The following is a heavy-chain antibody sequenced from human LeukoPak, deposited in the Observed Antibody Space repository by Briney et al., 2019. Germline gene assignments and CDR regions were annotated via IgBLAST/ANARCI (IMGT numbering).Heavy chain of an antibody. CDR3: ARPYYDILTGYFEDY. V-gene: IGHV4-39*01. D-gene: IGHD3-9*01. Sequence: PSETLSLTCTVSGGSISSTTYHWGWMRQPPGKGLEWIGSIYYSGSTYYNPSLKSRVTISVDTSKNQFSLKLSSVTAADTAVYYCARPYYDILTGYFEDYWGQGTLVTVSS. CDR2: IYYSGST. CDR1: GGSISSTTYH. J-gene: IGHJ4*02.